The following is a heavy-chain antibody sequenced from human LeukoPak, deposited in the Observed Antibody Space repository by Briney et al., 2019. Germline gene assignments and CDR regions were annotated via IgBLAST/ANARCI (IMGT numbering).Heavy chain of an antibody. Sequence: GGSLRLSCAASGFTFSDQSMNWVRQAPGKGLEWVSSISSNSYHIFYADSVKGRFTISRDNAKNSLYLQMNNLRAEDTAVYYCVGPDSQFDCWGQGTLVTVSS. CDR2: ISSNSYHI. D-gene: IGHD3-10*01. J-gene: IGHJ4*02. CDR1: GFTFSDQS. V-gene: IGHV3-21*06. CDR3: VGPDSQFDC.